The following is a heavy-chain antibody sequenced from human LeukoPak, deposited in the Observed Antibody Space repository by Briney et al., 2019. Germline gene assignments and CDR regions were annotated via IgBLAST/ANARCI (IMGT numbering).Heavy chain of an antibody. CDR2: MSGSGYYT. CDR3: AKMEGQRLYDYCMDV. V-gene: IGHV3-23*01. CDR1: GFAFSNFA. D-gene: IGHD3-3*01. J-gene: IGHJ6*03. Sequence: GGSLRLSCVASGFAFSNFAMSWVRQAPGKGLEWVSAMSGSGYYTYYVESVKGRFTISRDNSKNTLYLHMNSLRADDTAVYYCAKMEGQRLYDYCMDVWGRGTTVTVSS.